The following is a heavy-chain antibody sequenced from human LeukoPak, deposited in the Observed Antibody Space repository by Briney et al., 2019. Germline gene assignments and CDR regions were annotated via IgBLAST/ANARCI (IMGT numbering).Heavy chain of an antibody. CDR3: ARGNKDYGDYARGLSDY. CDR1: GYTFTSFD. CDR2: TNPNSGNT. Sequence: ASVKVSCKASGYTFTSFDINWVRQATGQGLEWMGWTNPNSGNTGSAQKFQGRITMTRNTSITTAYMELSSLRSEDTAVYYCARGNKDYGDYARGLSDYWGQGTLVTVSS. D-gene: IGHD4-17*01. J-gene: IGHJ4*02. V-gene: IGHV1-8*01.